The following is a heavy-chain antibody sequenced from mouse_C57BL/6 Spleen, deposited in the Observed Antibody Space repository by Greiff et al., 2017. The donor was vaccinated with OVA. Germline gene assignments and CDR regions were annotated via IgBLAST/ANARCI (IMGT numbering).Heavy chain of an antibody. CDR3: ARGGNYPWFAY. CDR2: ISYSGST. V-gene: IGHV3-1*01. Sequence: EVHLVESGPGMVKPSQSLSLTCTVTGYSITSGYDWHWIRHFPGNKLEWMGYISYSGSTNYNPSLKSRISITHDTSKNHFFLKLNSVTTEDTATYYCARGGNYPWFAYWGQGTLVTVSA. J-gene: IGHJ3*01. CDR1: GYSITSGYD. D-gene: IGHD2-1*01.